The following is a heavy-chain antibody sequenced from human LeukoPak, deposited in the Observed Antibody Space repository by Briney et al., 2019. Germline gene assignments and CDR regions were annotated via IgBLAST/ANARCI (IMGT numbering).Heavy chain of an antibody. V-gene: IGHV3-30*18. J-gene: IGHJ4*02. CDR3: AKDLGKFFSSSWYGFDY. D-gene: IGHD6-13*01. CDR1: GFTFSSYG. CDR2: ISYDGSNK. Sequence: PGRSLRLSCAASGFTFSSYGMHWVRQAPGKGLEWVAVISYDGSNKYYADSVKGRFTISRDNSKNTLYLQMNSLRAEDTAVYYCAKDLGKFFSSSWYGFDYWGQGTLVTVSS.